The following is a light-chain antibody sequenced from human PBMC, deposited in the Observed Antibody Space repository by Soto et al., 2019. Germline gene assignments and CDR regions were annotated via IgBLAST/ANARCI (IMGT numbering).Light chain of an antibody. Sequence: DIQMTQSPSSLSASVGDSVTITCRASQSISSSLNWYQQKPGKAPKLLIYAASSLQSGVPSRFRGSGSGTDFTLTISSLQPEDFATYYCQQSYSTPLTFGRGTKVEIK. CDR1: QSISSS. V-gene: IGKV1-39*01. J-gene: IGKJ4*01. CDR3: QQSYSTPLT. CDR2: AAS.